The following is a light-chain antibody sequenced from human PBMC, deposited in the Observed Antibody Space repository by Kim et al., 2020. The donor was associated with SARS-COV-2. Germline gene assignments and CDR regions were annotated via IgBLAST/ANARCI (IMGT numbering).Light chain of an antibody. CDR3: QQYSSYST. CDR2: KAS. J-gene: IGKJ1*01. V-gene: IGKV1-5*03. CDR1: QRISSSR. Sequence: ESVGDRGTITCRASQRISSSRLAWYQQKPGQAPRLLIYKASNLESGVPSRFSGGGSGTEFTLTISSLQPDDFATYYCQQYSSYSTFGQGTKVDIK.